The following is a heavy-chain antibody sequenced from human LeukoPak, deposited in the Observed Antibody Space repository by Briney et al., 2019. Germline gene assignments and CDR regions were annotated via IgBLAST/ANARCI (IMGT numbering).Heavy chain of an antibody. D-gene: IGHD2-2*01. CDR2: IYYSGIT. CDR3: ARLGIGVVPSAMLGDYYFDY. J-gene: IGHJ4*02. CDR1: GGSISSDY. V-gene: IGHV4-59*08. Sequence: TSETLSLTCTVSGGSISSDYWSWIRQPPGKGLEWIGYIYYSGITNYNPSLKSRVTISVDTSKNQFSLKLSSVTAADTAVYYCARLGIGVVPSAMLGDYYFDYWGQGTLVTVSS.